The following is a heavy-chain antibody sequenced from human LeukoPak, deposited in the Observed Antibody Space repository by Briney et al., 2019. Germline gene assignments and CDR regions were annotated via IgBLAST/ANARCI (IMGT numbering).Heavy chain of an antibody. D-gene: IGHD1-26*01. CDR1: GVSIISYY. J-gene: IGHJ4*02. CDR2: ISYSGST. Sequence: SETLSLTCTISGVSIISYYWSWLRQPPGKGLQWIGDISYSGSTNYNPSLKSRVTISRDTSKNQFSLNLSSVTTAGTAVYYCARGSYGDYWGQGTLVTVSS. CDR3: ARGSYGDY. V-gene: IGHV4-59*01.